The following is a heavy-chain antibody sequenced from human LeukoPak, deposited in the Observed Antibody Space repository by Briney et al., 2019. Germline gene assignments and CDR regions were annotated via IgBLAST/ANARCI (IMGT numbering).Heavy chain of an antibody. CDR3: ARGPKSYGIVYYFDY. D-gene: IGHD1-26*01. Sequence: GGSLTLSCAASGFTFSSYGMHWVRQAPGKGLEWVAIIWYDGSNKYYADSLKGRFTISRDNSKNTLYLQMNSLRAEDTAVYYCARGPKSYGIVYYFDYWGQGTLVTVSS. CDR1: GFTFSSYG. J-gene: IGHJ4*02. V-gene: IGHV3-33*01. CDR2: IWYDGSNK.